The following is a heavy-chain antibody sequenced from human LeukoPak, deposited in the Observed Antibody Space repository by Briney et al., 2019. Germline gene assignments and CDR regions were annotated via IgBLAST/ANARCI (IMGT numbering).Heavy chain of an antibody. D-gene: IGHD6-19*01. CDR1: GFTFDDYA. V-gene: IGHV3-9*01. J-gene: IGHJ4*02. Sequence: GRSLRLSCGASGFTFDDYAMHWVRQAPGKGLEWVSGISWNSGSIAYADSVKGRFTISRDNAKNSLYLQMNSLRAEDTALYYCAKDRSGWDKTFDYWGQGTLVTVSS. CDR2: ISWNSGSI. CDR3: AKDRSGWDKTFDY.